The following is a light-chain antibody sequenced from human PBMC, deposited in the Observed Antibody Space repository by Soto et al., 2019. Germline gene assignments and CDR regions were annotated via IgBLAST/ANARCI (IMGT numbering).Light chain of an antibody. CDR2: DAS. J-gene: IGKJ1*01. V-gene: IGKV3D-20*01. CDR3: QQYGSSGT. Sequence: EIVLTQSPATRSLSPGERATLSCGASQSVTSSHLAWYKQKPGLAPRLLIYDASSRATGIPDRFSGSGSGTDFTLTIRRLEPEDFAVYYCQQYGSSGTFGQGTKVDIK. CDR1: QSVTSSH.